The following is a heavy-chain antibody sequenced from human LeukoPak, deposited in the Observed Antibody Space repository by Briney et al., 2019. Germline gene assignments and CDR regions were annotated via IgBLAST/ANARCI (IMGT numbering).Heavy chain of an antibody. V-gene: IGHV3-30*02. CDR3: AKVPNYYDSNSIEY. CDR1: GFTFSSYG. D-gene: IGHD3-22*01. J-gene: IGHJ4*02. CDR2: IRYDGSNK. Sequence: PGGSLRLSCAASGFTFSSYGMHWVRQAPGKGLEWAAFIRYDGSNKYYADSVKGRFTISRDNSKNTLYLQMSSLRAEDTAVYYCAKVPNYYDSNSIEYWGQGTLVTVSS.